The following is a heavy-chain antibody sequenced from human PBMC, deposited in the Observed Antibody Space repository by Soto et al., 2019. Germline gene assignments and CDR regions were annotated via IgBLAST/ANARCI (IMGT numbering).Heavy chain of an antibody. CDR3: AKYISSGWFEVFDS. CDR2: ISWNSGSA. J-gene: IGHJ4*02. V-gene: IGHV3-9*01. CDR1: GFNFDDYA. Sequence: VQLMESGGGLVQPGTSLRLSCAASGFNFDDYAMHWVRQAPGKGLEWVSGISWNSGSADYADSVKGRFTISRNNAKNFVYLQMNSVGPEDTAFYFCAKYISSGWFEVFDSWGQGTLVTVSS. D-gene: IGHD3-22*01.